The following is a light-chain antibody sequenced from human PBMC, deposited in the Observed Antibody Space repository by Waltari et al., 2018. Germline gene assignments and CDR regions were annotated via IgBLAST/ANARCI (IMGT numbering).Light chain of an antibody. J-gene: IGLJ2*01. V-gene: IGLV1-44*01. CDR1: NSNIGSNT. CDR3: ATWDDGLNGPV. Sequence: QSVMTQPPSASGTPGQRVTISCSGSNSNIGSNTVNWYQQLPGTAPKPLISSNSNRTSGVPARFSGSRSGTSASLAISGLQSDDEADYYCATWDDGLNGPVFGGGTKLTVL. CDR2: SNS.